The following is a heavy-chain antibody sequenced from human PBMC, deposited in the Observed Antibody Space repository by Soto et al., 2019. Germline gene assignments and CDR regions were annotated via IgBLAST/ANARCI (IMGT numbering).Heavy chain of an antibody. V-gene: IGHV2-26*01. CDR3: ARRLSNDYCDYYYYYYMDV. D-gene: IGHD4-17*01. Sequence: QVTLKESGPVLVKPTETLTLTCTVSGFSLSNARMGVSWIRQPPGKALEWLAHISSNDEKSYSTSLKSRLTTTNDATKSKVVLIMTTMDAVDTATYYCARRLSNDYCDYYYYYYMDVWGKGTTVTVSS. J-gene: IGHJ6*03. CDR1: GFSLSNARMG. CDR2: ISSNDEK.